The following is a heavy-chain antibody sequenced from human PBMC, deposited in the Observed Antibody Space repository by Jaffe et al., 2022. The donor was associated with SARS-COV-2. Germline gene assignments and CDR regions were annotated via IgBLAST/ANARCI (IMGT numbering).Heavy chain of an antibody. CDR3: AKNFLPGPGSSGWYGY. CDR2: ISGSGGST. CDR1: GFTFSSYA. J-gene: IGHJ4*02. Sequence: EVQLLESGGGLVQPGGSLRLSCAASGFTFSSYAMSWVRQAPGKGLEWVSAISGSGGSTYYADSVKGRFTISRDNSKNTLYLQMNSLRAEDTAVYYCAKNFLPGPGSSGWYGYWGQGTLVTVSS. D-gene: IGHD6-19*01. V-gene: IGHV3-23*01.